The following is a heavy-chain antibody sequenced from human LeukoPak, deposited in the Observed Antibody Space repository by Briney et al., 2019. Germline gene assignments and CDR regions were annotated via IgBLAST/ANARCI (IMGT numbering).Heavy chain of an antibody. J-gene: IGHJ4*02. CDR2: ISSSGSTI. V-gene: IGHV3-48*03. CDR3: ARDSYYYGSGSYPYYFDY. Sequence: GSLRLSCAASGFTFSSYEMNWVRQAPGKGLEWVSYISSSGSTIYYADSVKGRFTISRDNAKNSLYLQMNSLRAEDTAVYYCARDSYYYGSGSYPYYFDYWGQGTLVPVSS. CDR1: GFTFSSYE. D-gene: IGHD3-10*01.